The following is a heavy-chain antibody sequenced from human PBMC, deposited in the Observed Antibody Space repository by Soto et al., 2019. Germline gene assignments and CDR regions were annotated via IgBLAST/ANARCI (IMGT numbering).Heavy chain of an antibody. CDR1: GYTFSSYG. Sequence: QVQLVQSGAEVKKPGASVKVSCKASGYTFSSYGFSWVRQAPGQGLEWMGWSGADNGDTNYEQNFQGRVTITEETSKTTSYMVLGSLTSADAAVYFCASDWKGAEGFDHWVLGNVVTASS. D-gene: IGHD1-1*01. CDR3: ASDWKGAEGFDH. V-gene: IGHV1-18*01. J-gene: IGHJ4*02. CDR2: SGADNGDT.